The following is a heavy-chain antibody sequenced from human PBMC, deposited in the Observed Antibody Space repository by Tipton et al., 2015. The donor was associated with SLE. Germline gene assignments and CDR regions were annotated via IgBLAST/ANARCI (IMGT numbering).Heavy chain of an antibody. V-gene: IGHV4-34*01. Sequence: TLSLTCAVYGGSFSGYYWSWIRQPPGKGLEWIGGINHSGSTNYNPSLKSRVTISVDTSKNQFSLKLSSVTAADTAVYYCARRDSIAAAGGLYFDYWGQGTLVTVSS. J-gene: IGHJ4*02. CDR1: GGSFSGYY. D-gene: IGHD6-13*01. CDR2: INHSGST. CDR3: ARRDSIAAAGGLYFDY.